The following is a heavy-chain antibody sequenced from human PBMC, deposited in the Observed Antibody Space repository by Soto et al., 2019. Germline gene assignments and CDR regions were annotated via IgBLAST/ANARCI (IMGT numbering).Heavy chain of an antibody. V-gene: IGHV4-4*07. J-gene: IGHJ6*01. CDR3: ARTGVVVAATYYYYGMDV. D-gene: IGHD2-15*01. CDR1: GGAIGSHY. Sequence: PSETLSLTCTISGGAIGSHYWTWIRQPAGKGLEWIGRIYGSGSTKYNPSLQSQVTMSLDTSKNQFSLRLESVTAADTAVYYCARTGVVVAATYYYYGMDVWGQGTTVTVS. CDR2: IYGSGST.